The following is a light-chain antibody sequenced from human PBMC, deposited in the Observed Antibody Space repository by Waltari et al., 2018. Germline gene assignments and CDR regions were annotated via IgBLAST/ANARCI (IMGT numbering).Light chain of an antibody. CDR1: SLRSYY. CDR3: NSRDSSGNHRVV. J-gene: IGLJ2*01. V-gene: IGLV3-19*01. Sequence: SSELTQDPAVSVALGQTVRITCQGDSLRSYYASWYQQKPGQAPVLVIYGKNNRPSGIADRFSGSSSGNTASLTITVAQAEDEADYYCNSRDSSGNHRVVFGGGTKLTVL. CDR2: GKN.